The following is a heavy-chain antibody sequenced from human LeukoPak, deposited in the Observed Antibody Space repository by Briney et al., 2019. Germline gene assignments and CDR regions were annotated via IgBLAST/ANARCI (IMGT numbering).Heavy chain of an antibody. V-gene: IGHV4-34*01. Sequence: SETLSLTCAVYGGSFSGYYWSWIRQPPGKGLEWIGEINHSGSTNYNPSLKSRVTMSVDTSKNQFSLKLSSVTAADTAVYYCARDLVLRVSPDCSSTSCYAYYMDVWGKGTTVTISS. CDR1: GGSFSGYY. CDR2: INHSGST. CDR3: ARDLVLRVSPDCSSTSCYAYYMDV. D-gene: IGHD2-2*01. J-gene: IGHJ6*03.